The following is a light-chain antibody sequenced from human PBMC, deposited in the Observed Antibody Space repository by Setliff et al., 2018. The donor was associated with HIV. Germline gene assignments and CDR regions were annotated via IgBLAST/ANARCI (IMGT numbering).Light chain of an antibody. Sequence: QSVLTQPPSASGTPGQRVTISCSGSSSNIGSNTVNWYQQLPGTAPTLLIYNNNQRPSGVPDRFSGSKSGTSASLAISGLQSEDEADYYCAAWDDSLNGGVFGGGTK. CDR2: NNN. CDR1: SSNIGSNT. CDR3: AAWDDSLNGGV. J-gene: IGLJ2*01. V-gene: IGLV1-44*01.